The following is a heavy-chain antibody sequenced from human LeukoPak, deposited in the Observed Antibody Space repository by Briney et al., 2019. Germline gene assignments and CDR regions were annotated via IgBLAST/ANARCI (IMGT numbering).Heavy chain of an antibody. V-gene: IGHV3-21*01. D-gene: IGHD3-3*01. Sequence: GGSLRLSCAASGFTFSSYSMNWVRQAPGKGLEWVSSISSSSSYIYYADSVKGRFTISRDNAKNSLYLQMNSLRAEDTAVYYCARDRRRFLEWLLGYWGQGTLVTVSS. CDR3: ARDRRRFLEWLLGY. CDR2: ISSSSSYI. J-gene: IGHJ4*02. CDR1: GFTFSSYS.